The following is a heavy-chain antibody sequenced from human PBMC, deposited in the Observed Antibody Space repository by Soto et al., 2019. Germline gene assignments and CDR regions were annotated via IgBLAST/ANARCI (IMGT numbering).Heavy chain of an antibody. CDR3: ARDTGRASADL. J-gene: IGHJ5*02. CDR2: ISHTDRLT. V-gene: IGHV3-48*03. CDR1: GFTFSYYE. D-gene: IGHD6-13*01. Sequence: EVQLAESGGDLVQPGGSLRLSCVGSGFTFSYYEMNWVRQAPGKGLERVAFISHTDRLTHYPDSVKGRFTISRDNAQNSLYLEMTSLRVEDTGVYYCARDTGRASADLWSQATLVTVSS.